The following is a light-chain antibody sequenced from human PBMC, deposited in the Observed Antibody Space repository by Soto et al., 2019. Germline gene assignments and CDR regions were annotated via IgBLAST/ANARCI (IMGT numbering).Light chain of an antibody. V-gene: IGKV1-5*01. J-gene: IGKJ1*01. CDR3: QQYNSYFWP. Sequence: DIQMTQSPSTLSASVGDRVTITCRASQSISSWLAWYQQKPGKAPKLLIYDASSLESGVPSRFSGSGSGTEFTLTISSLQPDDFANYYCQQYNSYFWPFGQGTKVEIK. CDR2: DAS. CDR1: QSISSW.